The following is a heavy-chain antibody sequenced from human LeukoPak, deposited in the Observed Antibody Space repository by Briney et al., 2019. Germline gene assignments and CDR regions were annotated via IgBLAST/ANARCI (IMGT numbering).Heavy chain of an antibody. J-gene: IGHJ4*02. V-gene: IGHV3-23*01. CDR2: IFPSGGEI. Sequence: GSLRLSCAASGFTFSTFAMIWVRQPPGKGLEWVSSIFPSGGEIHYADSVKGRFTISRDNSKNTLYLQMNSLRAGDTAVYYCARTIEMATISYFDYWGQGTLVTVSS. CDR3: ARTIEMATISYFDY. D-gene: IGHD5-24*01. CDR1: GFTFSTFA.